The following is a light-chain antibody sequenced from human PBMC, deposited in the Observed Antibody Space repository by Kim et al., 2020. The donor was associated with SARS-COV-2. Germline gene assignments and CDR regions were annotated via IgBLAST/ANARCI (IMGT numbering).Light chain of an antibody. Sequence: QYVPISCTGTSRDVGAYDYVSWYQQRPGKAPKLIIYEVTTRSSGVPDRFSGSKSGNTASLTVSGLQAEDEADYYCCSYAGSNIPFVFGTGTKVTVL. J-gene: IGLJ1*01. V-gene: IGLV2-8*01. CDR1: SRDVGAYDY. CDR3: CSYAGSNIPFV. CDR2: EVT.